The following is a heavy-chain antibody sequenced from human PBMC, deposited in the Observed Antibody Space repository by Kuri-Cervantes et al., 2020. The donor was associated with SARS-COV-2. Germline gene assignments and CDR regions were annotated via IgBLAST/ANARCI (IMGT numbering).Heavy chain of an antibody. J-gene: IGHJ4*02. CDR1: GYSFTSYW. V-gene: IGHV5-51*01. D-gene: IGHD2-2*01. CDR2: IYPGDSDT. CDR3: ATGLVVPAAMRDY. Sequence: GESLKISCKGSGYSFTSYWIGWVRQMPGKGLEWMGIIYPGDSDTRYSPPFQGQVTISADKSISTAYLQWSSLKASDTAMYYCATGLVVPAAMRDYWGQGTLVTVSS.